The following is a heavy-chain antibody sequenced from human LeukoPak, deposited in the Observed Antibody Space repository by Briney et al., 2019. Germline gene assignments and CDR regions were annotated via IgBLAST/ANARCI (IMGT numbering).Heavy chain of an antibody. J-gene: IGHJ5*02. V-gene: IGHV4-34*01. CDR2: INDSGST. Sequence: PSETLSLTCAVYGGSFSGYYWSWIRQPPGKGLEWIGEINDSGSTKYNPSLKSRVTISIDTSKNQFSLKVTSVTAADTAVYYCARVSYDSSGYPANWFDPWGQGTLVTVSS. CDR3: ARVSYDSSGYPANWFDP. CDR1: GGSFSGYY. D-gene: IGHD3-22*01.